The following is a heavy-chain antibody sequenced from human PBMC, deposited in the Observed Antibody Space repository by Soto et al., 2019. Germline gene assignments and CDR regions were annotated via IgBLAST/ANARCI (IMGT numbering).Heavy chain of an antibody. J-gene: IGHJ6*03. V-gene: IGHV4-59*08. CDR2: IYYSGST. CDR3: ARGPQHNYYYYYMDV. CDR1: GGSISSYY. Sequence: SETLSLTCTVSGGSISSYYWSWIRQPPGKGLEWIGYIYYSGSTNYNPSLKSRVTISVDTSKNQFSLKLSSVTAADTAVYYCARGPQHNYYYYYMDVWGKGTTVTVSS.